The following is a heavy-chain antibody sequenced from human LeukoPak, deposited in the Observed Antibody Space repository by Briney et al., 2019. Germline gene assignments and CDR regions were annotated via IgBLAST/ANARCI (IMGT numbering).Heavy chain of an antibody. V-gene: IGHV3-30*18. CDR3: AKGGYYDSSGYGLIDY. D-gene: IGHD3-22*01. Sequence: GRSLRLSCAASGFSFSSYGMHRVRQAPGKGLEWVAVISYDGSNKYYANSVKGRFTISGDNSKNTLYLQMNSLRAEDTAVYYCAKGGYYDSSGYGLIDYWGQGTLVTVSS. CDR2: ISYDGSNK. CDR1: GFSFSSYG. J-gene: IGHJ4*02.